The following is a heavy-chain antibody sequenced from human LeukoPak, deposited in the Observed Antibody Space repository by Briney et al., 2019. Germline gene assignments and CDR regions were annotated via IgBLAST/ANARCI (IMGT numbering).Heavy chain of an antibody. CDR1: GFTFSSYA. V-gene: IGHV3-23*01. J-gene: IGHJ3*02. CDR3: AKGKDIDAFDI. D-gene: IGHD2-15*01. CDR2: ISGSGGST. Sequence: GGSLRLSCAASGFTFSSYAISWVRQAPGKGREWVSAISGSGGSTYFADSVKGRFTISRDNYKNTLYLQMNSLRAEDTAVYYCAKGKDIDAFDIWGQGTMVTVSS.